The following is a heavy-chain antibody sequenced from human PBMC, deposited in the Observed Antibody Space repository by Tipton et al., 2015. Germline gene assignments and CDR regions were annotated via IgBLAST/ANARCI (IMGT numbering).Heavy chain of an antibody. CDR3: ARAGTWGFTIDY. CDR1: GGSIRSGLFS. CDR2: VYHSGAT. J-gene: IGHJ4*02. D-gene: IGHD3-16*01. Sequence: TLSLTCVVSGGSIRSGLFSWSWIRQPPGKGLEWIGFVYHSGATFYNPSLKSRVTISVDMSKNQFSLKLTSVTAADTAMYYCARAGTWGFTIDYWGQGTLVTVSS. V-gene: IGHV4-30-2*01.